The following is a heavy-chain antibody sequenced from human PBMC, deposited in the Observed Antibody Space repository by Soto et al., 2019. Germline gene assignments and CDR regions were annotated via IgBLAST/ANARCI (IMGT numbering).Heavy chain of an antibody. CDR3: ARDAGGSRGPH. CDR2: ISSSSTI. V-gene: IGHV3-48*01. D-gene: IGHD3-10*01. Sequence: GGSLRLSCAASGFTFSSYSMNWVRQAPGKGLEWVSYISSSSTIYYADSVKGRFTISRDNAKNSLYLQMNSLRAEDTAVYYCARDAGGSRGPHWGQGTLVTVSS. J-gene: IGHJ4*02. CDR1: GFTFSSYS.